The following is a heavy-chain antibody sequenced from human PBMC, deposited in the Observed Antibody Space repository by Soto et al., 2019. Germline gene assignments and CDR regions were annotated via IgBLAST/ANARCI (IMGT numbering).Heavy chain of an antibody. CDR1: GGSVSSGSYY. CDR2: IYYSGST. CDR3: ASLFPRVVPAAIYFDS. J-gene: IGHJ4*02. D-gene: IGHD2-2*01. Sequence: LSLTCTVSGGSVSSGSYYWSWIRQPPGKGLEWIGYIYYSGSTDYNPSLKSRVTISVDTSKNQFSLKLSSVTAADTAVYYCASLFPRVVPAAIYFDSWGQGPLVTVSS. V-gene: IGHV4-61*01.